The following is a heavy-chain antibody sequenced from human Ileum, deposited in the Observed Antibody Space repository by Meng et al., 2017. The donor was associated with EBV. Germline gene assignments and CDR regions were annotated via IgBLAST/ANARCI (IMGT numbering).Heavy chain of an antibody. Sequence: QVQLLQVGAGVKQPGASVKVSCKASGYTFTNYDISWVRQATGQGLEWMGWMNPKTGTAHYAQKFQGRVSMTRDTSITTAYMELSSLTSEDTAVYYCVRTLERGDYWGQGTLVTVSS. J-gene: IGHJ4*02. D-gene: IGHD5-24*01. CDR3: VRTLERGDY. CDR2: MNPKTGTA. V-gene: IGHV1-8*01. CDR1: GYTFTNYD.